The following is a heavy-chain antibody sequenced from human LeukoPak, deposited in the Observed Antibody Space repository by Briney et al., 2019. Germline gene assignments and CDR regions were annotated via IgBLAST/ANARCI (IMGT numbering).Heavy chain of an antibody. J-gene: IGHJ4*02. CDR2: IYYSGST. CDR1: GGSVSSGSYY. V-gene: IGHV4-61*01. CDR3: ARGRTGYYDSNEIDY. Sequence: KASETLSLTCTVSGGSVSSGSYYWSWIRQPPGKGLEWIGYIYYSGSTNYNPSLKSRVTISVDTSKNQFSLKLSSVTAADTAVYYCARGRTGYYDSNEIDYWGQGTLVTVSS. D-gene: IGHD3-22*01.